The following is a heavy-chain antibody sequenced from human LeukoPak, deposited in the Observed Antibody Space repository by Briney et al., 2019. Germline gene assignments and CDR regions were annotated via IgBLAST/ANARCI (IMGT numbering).Heavy chain of an antibody. CDR1: GFTFSSYA. J-gene: IGHJ6*02. D-gene: IGHD4-17*01. CDR2: ISGSGGST. CDR3: AKEGAGDSDYYGMDV. V-gene: IGHV3-23*01. Sequence: GGSLRLSCAASGFTFSSYAMSWARQAPGKGLEWVSAISGSGGSTYYADSVKGRFTISRDNSKNTLYLQMNSLRAEDTAVYYCAKEGAGDSDYYGMDVWGQGTTVTVSS.